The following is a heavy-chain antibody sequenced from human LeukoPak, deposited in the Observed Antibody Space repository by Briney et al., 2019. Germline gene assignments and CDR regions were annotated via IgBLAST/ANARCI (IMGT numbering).Heavy chain of an antibody. D-gene: IGHD2-2*01. V-gene: IGHV1-69*04. J-gene: IGHJ6*02. CDR1: GGTFSSYA. Sequence: GASVKVSCKASGGTFSSYAISWVRQAPGQGLEWMGRIIPILGIANYAQKFQGRVTITADKSTSTAYMELSSLRSEDTAVYYCARDRIVVVPAARYYYYGMDVWGQGTAVTVSS. CDR3: ARDRIVVVPAARYYYYGMDV. CDR2: IIPILGIA.